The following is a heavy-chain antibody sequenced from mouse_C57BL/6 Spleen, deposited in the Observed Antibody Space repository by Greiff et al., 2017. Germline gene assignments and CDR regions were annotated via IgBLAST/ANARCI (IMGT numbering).Heavy chain of an antibody. CDR2: IDPEDGET. J-gene: IGHJ2*01. Sequence: EVQLQQSGAELVKPGASVKLSCTASGFNITDYYMHWVKQRPEQGLEWIGRIDPEDGETKYAPKFPGKATITADTSSNTAYLQLSSLESKDTAVYCYARSYGNGFGYWGQGATLTGSS. D-gene: IGHD2-10*02. CDR1: GFNITDYY. V-gene: IGHV14-2*01. CDR3: ARSYGNGFGY.